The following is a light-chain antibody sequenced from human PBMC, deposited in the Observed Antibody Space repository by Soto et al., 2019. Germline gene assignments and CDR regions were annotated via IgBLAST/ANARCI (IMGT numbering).Light chain of an antibody. CDR2: KAS. CDR3: QQYNDYSNT. Sequence: DIQMTQSPSTLSASVGDRVTITCRASQSISSWLAWYQQKPGKAPKLLIYKASTLESGVPSRFSDNGSGTEFTLTISSLQPDDFATYYCQQYNDYSNTFGQGTKLEIK. CDR1: QSISSW. V-gene: IGKV1-5*03. J-gene: IGKJ2*01.